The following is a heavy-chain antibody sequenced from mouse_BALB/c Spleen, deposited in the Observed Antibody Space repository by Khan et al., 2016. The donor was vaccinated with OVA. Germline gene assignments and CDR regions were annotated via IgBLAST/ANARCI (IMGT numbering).Heavy chain of an antibody. CDR3: ARPTGSSHYFDY. J-gene: IGHJ2*01. D-gene: IGHD1-1*01. CDR1: GYIFTSYW. V-gene: IGHV1-76*01. Sequence: QVQLKQSGAELVRPGASVKLSCKTSGYIFTSYWIHWVKQRSTQGLEWIARTYPGTGSTYYNEKFKGKATLTADKSSSTAYMQLSSLKSEDSAVYFSARPTGSSHYFDYRGQGTTLAVSS. CDR2: TYPGTGST.